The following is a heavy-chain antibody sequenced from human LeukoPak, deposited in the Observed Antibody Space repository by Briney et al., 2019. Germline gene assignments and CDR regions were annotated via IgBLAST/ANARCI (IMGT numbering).Heavy chain of an antibody. J-gene: IGHJ4*02. V-gene: IGHV1-69*13. CDR3: ARGRGDSSGWYDDFDY. CDR2: IIPIFGTA. CDR1: GGTFSSYA. Sequence: GASVKVSCKASGGTFSSYAISWVRQAPGQGLEWMGGIIPIFGTANYAQKFQGRVTITADEPTSTAYMELSSLRSEDTAVYYCARGRGDSSGWYDDFDYWGQGTLVTVSS. D-gene: IGHD6-19*01.